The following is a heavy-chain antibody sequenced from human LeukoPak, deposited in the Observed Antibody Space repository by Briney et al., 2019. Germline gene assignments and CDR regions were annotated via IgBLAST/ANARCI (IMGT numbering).Heavy chain of an antibody. D-gene: IGHD2-21*02. CDR3: VTAIRGDSDH. CDR1: GFTFSSYA. Sequence: GGSLRLSCAASGFTFSSYAMSWVRQAPGKGLQWVAFIRYDGSERLYADSVRGRFDISRDNSKNTLYLQMSNLRDEDTALYYCVTAIRGDSDHWGQGTLVTVSS. V-gene: IGHV3-30*02. CDR2: IRYDGSER. J-gene: IGHJ4*02.